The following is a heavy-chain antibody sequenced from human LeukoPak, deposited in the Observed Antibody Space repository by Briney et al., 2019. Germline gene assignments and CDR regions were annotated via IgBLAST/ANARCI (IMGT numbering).Heavy chain of an antibody. V-gene: IGHV4-59*01. J-gene: IGHJ6*03. D-gene: IGHD1-14*01. CDR2: IYYSGST. Sequence: SETLSLTCAVYGGSFSGYYWSWLRQPPGQGLEGIGYIYYSGSTNYNPSLKSRVTISVDTSKNQFSLKLSSVTAADTAVYYCARVGPWVNPDYYYYYMDVWGKGTTVTVSS. CDR1: GGSFSGYY. CDR3: ARVGPWVNPDYYYYYMDV.